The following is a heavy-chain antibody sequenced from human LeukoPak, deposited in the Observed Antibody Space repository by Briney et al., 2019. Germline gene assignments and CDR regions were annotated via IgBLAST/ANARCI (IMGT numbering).Heavy chain of an antibody. Sequence: GGSLRLSCAASGFTFSTYGMHWVRQAPGKGLEWVAFIRYDGSNKYYADSVKGRFTISRDNSKNTLYLQMNSLRDEDTAVYYCARGPPFDPWGQGTLVTVSS. CDR2: IRYDGSNK. J-gene: IGHJ5*02. V-gene: IGHV3-30*02. CDR1: GFTFSTYG. CDR3: ARGPPFDP.